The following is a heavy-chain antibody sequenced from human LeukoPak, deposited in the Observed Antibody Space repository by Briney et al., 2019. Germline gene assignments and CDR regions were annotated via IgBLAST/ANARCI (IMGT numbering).Heavy chain of an antibody. J-gene: IGHJ4*02. CDR3: ARGLPGSSWHLGY. D-gene: IGHD6-13*01. V-gene: IGHV4-59*01. Sequence: PSETLSLTCTVSGDSISGYHWNWIRQPPGRGLEWIGYIYYNGNTAYNPSLKSRVTISVDMSKNQFSLKLSSMTAADTAVYYCARGLPGSSWHLGYWGQGTLVTVSS. CDR2: IYYNGNT. CDR1: GDSISGYH.